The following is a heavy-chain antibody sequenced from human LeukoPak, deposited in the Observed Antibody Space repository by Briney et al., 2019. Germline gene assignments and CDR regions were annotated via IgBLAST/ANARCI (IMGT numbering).Heavy chain of an antibody. V-gene: IGHV1-58*02. D-gene: IGHD3-3*01. CDR3: AAALYDFWSGYYSGFDY. J-gene: IGHJ4*02. Sequence: ASVKVSCKASGFTFTSSAMQWVRQARGQRLEWIGWIVVGSGNTNYAQKFQERVTITRDMSTSTAYMELSSLGSEDTAVYYCAAALYDFWSGYYSGFDYWGRGTLVTVSS. CDR2: IVVGSGNT. CDR1: GFTFTSSA.